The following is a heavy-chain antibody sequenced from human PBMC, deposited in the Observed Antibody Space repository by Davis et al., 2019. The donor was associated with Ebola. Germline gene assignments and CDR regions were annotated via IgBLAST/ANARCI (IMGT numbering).Heavy chain of an antibody. D-gene: IGHD3-22*01. Sequence: GESLKISCKGSGYTFTSYWIGWVRQMPGKGLEWMGIIYPGDSDTRYSPSFQGQVTIPADKSISTAYLQWSSLKASDTAMYYCASSHAPYYYDSSGYYAFDIWGQGTMVTVSS. J-gene: IGHJ3*02. CDR2: IYPGDSDT. CDR3: ASSHAPYYYDSSGYYAFDI. CDR1: GYTFTSYW. V-gene: IGHV5-51*01.